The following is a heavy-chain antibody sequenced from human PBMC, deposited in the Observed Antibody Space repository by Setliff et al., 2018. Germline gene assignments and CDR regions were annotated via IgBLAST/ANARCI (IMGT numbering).Heavy chain of an antibody. CDR3: GRDGPNFAHFDQ. Sequence: GGSLRLSCRFTFSRFALHWVRQAPGKGLEWVADISYDGIRKNYADSVRGRFTISRENSNNMLFLQMNSLRTEDTAMYYCGRDGPNFAHFDQCGQGTQVTVSS. CDR2: ISYDGIRK. V-gene: IGHV3-30*01. J-gene: IGHJ4*02. CDR1: FTFSRFA.